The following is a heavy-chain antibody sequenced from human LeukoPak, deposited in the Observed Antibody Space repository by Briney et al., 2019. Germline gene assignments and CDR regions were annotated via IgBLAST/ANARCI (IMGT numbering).Heavy chain of an antibody. Sequence: GGSLRLSCAAAGSTFSSYGMSWVRQAPGKGLEWVSVISGSGGSTYYADSVKGRFTISRDNSKNTLYLQMNSLRAEDTAVYYCAKDLKGLQTTYYFDYWGQGTLVTVSS. CDR2: ISGSGGST. CDR3: AKDLKGLQTTYYFDY. CDR1: GSTFSSYG. J-gene: IGHJ4*02. V-gene: IGHV3-23*01. D-gene: IGHD5-24*01.